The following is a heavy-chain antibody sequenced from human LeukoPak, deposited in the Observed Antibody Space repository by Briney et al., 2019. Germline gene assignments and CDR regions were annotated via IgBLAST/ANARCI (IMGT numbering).Heavy chain of an antibody. CDR1: GYTFTGYY. V-gene: IGHV1-2*02. CDR3: ARSPRGLPRYFDY. Sequence: VASVKVSCKASGYTFTGYYMHWVRQAPGQGLEWMGWINPNSGGTNYAQKFQGRVTMTRDTSISTAYMELSRLRSDDTAVYYCARSPRGLPRYFDYWGQGTLVTVSS. CDR2: INPNSGGT. J-gene: IGHJ4*02. D-gene: IGHD4-17*01.